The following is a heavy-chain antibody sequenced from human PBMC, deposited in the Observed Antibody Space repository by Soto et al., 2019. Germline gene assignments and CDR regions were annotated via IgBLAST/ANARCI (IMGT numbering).Heavy chain of an antibody. CDR3: ARDPVADTGDNWFDP. J-gene: IGHJ5*02. V-gene: IGHV1-18*04. D-gene: IGHD6-19*01. CDR1: GYTFTSYG. CDR2: ISAYNGNT. Sequence: ASVKVSCKASGYTFTSYGISWVRQAPGQGLEWMGWISAYNGNTNYAQKLQGRVTMTTDTSTSTAYMELRSLRSDDTAVYYCARDPVADTGDNWFDPWGQGTLVTVSS.